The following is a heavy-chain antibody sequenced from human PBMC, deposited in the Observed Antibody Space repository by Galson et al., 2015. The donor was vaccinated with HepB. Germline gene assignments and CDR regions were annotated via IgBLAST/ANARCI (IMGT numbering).Heavy chain of an antibody. CDR2: IIPILGVT. CDR1: GGTFSSYA. D-gene: IGHD6-19*01. V-gene: IGHV1-69*10. CDR3: ARATPAIIGVAGVYLPEY. Sequence: SVKVSCKASGGTFSSYAISWVRQAPRQGLEWMGGIIPILGVTNYAQKFQGRVTITADKSTSTAYMELSSLRSEDTAVYYCARATPAIIGVAGVYLPEYWGQGTLVTVSS. J-gene: IGHJ4*02.